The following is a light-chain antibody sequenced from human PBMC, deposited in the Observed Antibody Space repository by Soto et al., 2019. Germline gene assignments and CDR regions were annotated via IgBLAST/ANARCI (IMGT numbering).Light chain of an antibody. CDR2: DSS. CDR3: QQRSDWPRT. V-gene: IGKV3-11*01. J-gene: IGKJ3*01. CDR1: HSVGSF. Sequence: EIVLTQSPATLSLSPGERATLSCRASHSVGSFLAWYQQKPGQAPRLLIYDSSTRATGIPARFSGSGSRTDCTLTISSLEPEDFAVYYCQQRSDWPRTFGPGTKVDI.